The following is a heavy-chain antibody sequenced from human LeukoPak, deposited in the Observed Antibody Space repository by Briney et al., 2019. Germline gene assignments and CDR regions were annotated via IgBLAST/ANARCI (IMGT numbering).Heavy chain of an antibody. CDR3: ARVHRMYYYYGMDV. D-gene: IGHD2-15*01. CDR1: GFTFSNYA. V-gene: IGHV3-30*04. Sequence: GSLRLSCAASGFTFSNYAMHWVRQAPGKGLEWVAVISYDGSNKYYADSVKGRFTISRDNSKNTLYLQMNSLRAEDTAVYYCARVHRMYYYYGMDVWGQGTTVTVSS. J-gene: IGHJ6*02. CDR2: ISYDGSNK.